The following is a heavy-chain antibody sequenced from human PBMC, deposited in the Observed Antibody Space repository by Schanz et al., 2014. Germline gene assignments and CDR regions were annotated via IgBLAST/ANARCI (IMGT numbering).Heavy chain of an antibody. Sequence: QVQVIQSGPEVKKPGASVKVSCKASGYTFTNHYLHWVRQAPGQGLEWMGRINPNSGGTNYAQKFQGRVTMTKDTSISTAYMELSSLISDDTAVYYCARELRLEYYFDYWGQGTQVTVSS. V-gene: IGHV1-2*06. CDR1: GYTFTNHY. D-gene: IGHD4-17*01. CDR3: ARELRLEYYFDY. CDR2: INPNSGGT. J-gene: IGHJ4*02.